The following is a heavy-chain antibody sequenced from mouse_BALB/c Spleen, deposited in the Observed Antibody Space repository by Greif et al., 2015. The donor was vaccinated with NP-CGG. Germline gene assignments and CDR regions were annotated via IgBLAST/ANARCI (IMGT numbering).Heavy chain of an antibody. CDR3: ARARYDEDWFAY. J-gene: IGHJ3*01. CDR2: ISSGGSYT. Sequence: EVKLMESGGDLVKPGGSLKLSCAASGFTFSSYGMSWVRQTPDKRLEWVATISSGGSYTYYPDSVKGRFTISRDNAKNTLYLQMSSLKSEDTAMYYCARARYDEDWFAYWGQGTLVTVSA. D-gene: IGHD2-14*01. CDR1: GFTFSSYG. V-gene: IGHV5-6*01.